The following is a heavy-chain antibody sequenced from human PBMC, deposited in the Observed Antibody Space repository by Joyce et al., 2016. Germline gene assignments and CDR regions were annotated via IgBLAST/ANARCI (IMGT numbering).Heavy chain of an antibody. CDR1: GDSISGSYW. Sequence: QVQLQESGPGLVKPSGTLSLICTVSGDSISGSYWWNWVSQPPGKGLEWIGEVYHSGTTNYNPSLQSRLTISVDKANNQFSLKLTSVTAADTAVYYCARMGLGYFWGQGALVTVSS. CDR2: VYHSGTT. CDR3: ARMGLGYF. V-gene: IGHV4-4*02. J-gene: IGHJ4*02. D-gene: IGHD2-2*03.